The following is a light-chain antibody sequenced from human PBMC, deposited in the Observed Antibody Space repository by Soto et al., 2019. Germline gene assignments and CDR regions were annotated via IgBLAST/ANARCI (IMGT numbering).Light chain of an antibody. J-gene: IGLJ2*01. Sequence: QSALTQPASVSGSPGQSITIYCTGTSSDVGGYNYVSWYQQHPGKAPKLMIYDVSNRPSGVSNRFSGSKSGNTASLTISGRQAEDEADYYCSSYTSSSTLGVFGGGTQLTV. CDR3: SSYTSSSTLGV. CDR1: SSDVGGYNY. CDR2: DVS. V-gene: IGLV2-14*01.